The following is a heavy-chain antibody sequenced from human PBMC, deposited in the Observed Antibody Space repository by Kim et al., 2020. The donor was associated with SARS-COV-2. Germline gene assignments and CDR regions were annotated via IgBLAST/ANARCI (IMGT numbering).Heavy chain of an antibody. J-gene: IGHJ4*02. CDR3: MTGEYFFDY. CDR2: SDT. D-gene: IGHD3-10*01. V-gene: IGHV5-51*06. Sequence: SDTVYSPSFQGQVTISADKSIRTAYLQWGSLKVSDTAVYYCMTGEYFFDYWGQGTLVTVSS.